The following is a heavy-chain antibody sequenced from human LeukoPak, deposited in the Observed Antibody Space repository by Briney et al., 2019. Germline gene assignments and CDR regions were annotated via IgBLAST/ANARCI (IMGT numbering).Heavy chain of an antibody. D-gene: IGHD3-10*01. CDR2: INPNSGGT. CDR1: GYTFTGYY. J-gene: IGHJ4*02. CDR3: ARVDYYGSGSYYYFDY. Sequence: ASVKVSCKASGYTFTGYYMHWVRQAPGQGLEWMGWINPNSGGTNYAQKFQGRVTITRDTSISTAYMELSRLRSDDTAVYYCARVDYYGSGSYYYFDYWGQGTLVTVSS. V-gene: IGHV1-2*02.